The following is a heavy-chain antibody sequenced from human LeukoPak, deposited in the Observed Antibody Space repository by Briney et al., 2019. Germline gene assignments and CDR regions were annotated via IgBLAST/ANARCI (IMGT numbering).Heavy chain of an antibody. D-gene: IGHD5-24*01. J-gene: IGHJ4*02. CDR2: ISAYNGNT. V-gene: IGHV1-18*01. CDR3: ARRGLLEMATIVGGEAYYFDY. Sequence: ASVKVSCKASGYTFTSYGISWVRQAPGQGLEWMGWISAYNGNTNYAQKLQGRVTMTTDTSTSTAYMELRSLRSDDTAVYYCARRGLLEMATIVGGEAYYFDYWGQGTLVTVSS. CDR1: GYTFTSYG.